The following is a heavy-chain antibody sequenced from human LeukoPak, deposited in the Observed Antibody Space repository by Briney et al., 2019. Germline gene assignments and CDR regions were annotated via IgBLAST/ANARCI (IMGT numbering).Heavy chain of an antibody. CDR2: XXXXSSYI. J-gene: IGHJ6*02. D-gene: IGHD6-6*01. CDR1: GFSFSTHK. CDR3: ARDRQIAARPTRKSYGMDV. Sequence: PGGSLRLSCAASGFSFSTHKMNWVRQAPGKGXXXXXXXXXXSSYIYYADSVKGRFTISRDNAKNSLYLQMNSLRAEDTAVYYCARDRQIAARPTRKSYGMDVWGQGTTVTVSS. V-gene: IGHV3-21*01.